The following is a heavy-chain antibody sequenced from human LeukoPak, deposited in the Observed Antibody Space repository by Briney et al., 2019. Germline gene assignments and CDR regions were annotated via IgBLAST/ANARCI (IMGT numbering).Heavy chain of an antibody. V-gene: IGHV4-34*01. CDR3: ARGVFPSSGNYYPRLVS. Sequence: PSETLSLTCAVYGGSFSGYYWSWIRQPPGKGLEWIGEINHSGSTNYNPSLKSRVTISVDTSKNQFSLKLSSVTAADTAVYFCARGVFPSSGNYYPRLVSWGQGTLVTVSS. CDR1: GGSFSGYY. J-gene: IGHJ5*01. D-gene: IGHD3-10*01. CDR2: INHSGST.